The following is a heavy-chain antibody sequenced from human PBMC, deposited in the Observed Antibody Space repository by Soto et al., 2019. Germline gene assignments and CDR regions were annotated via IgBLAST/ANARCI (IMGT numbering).Heavy chain of an antibody. J-gene: IGHJ6*02. V-gene: IGHV4-34*01. CDR2: INHSGST. CDR3: ARSRRGGMDV. CDR1: GGSFSGYY. D-gene: IGHD3-16*01. Sequence: QVQLQQWGAGLLKPSETLSLTCAVYGGSFSGYYWSWILQPPGKGLEWIGEINHSGSTNYNPSLKSRVTISVDTSKNQFSLKLSSVTAADTAVYYCARSRRGGMDVWGQGTTVTVSS.